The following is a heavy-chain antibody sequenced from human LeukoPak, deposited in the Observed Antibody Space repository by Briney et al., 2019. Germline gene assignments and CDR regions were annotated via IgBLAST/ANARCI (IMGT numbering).Heavy chain of an antibody. J-gene: IGHJ5*02. CDR3: ARVVAVAPLDNWFDP. CDR1: GGSISSGSYY. V-gene: IGHV4-61*02. Sequence: SQTLSLTCTVSGGSISSGSYYWSCIRQPPGEGLEWVGRIYTGGSTNYNPSLKSRVTISVDTSKNQFSLKLSSVTAADTAVYYCARVVAVAPLDNWFDPWGQGTLVTVSS. D-gene: IGHD6-19*01. CDR2: IYTGGST.